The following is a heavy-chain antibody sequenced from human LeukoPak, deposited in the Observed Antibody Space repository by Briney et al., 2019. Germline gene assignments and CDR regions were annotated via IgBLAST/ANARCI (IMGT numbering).Heavy chain of an antibody. CDR1: GFTFSSYA. J-gene: IGHJ4*02. V-gene: IGHV3-23*01. CDR2: ISPSSGT. D-gene: IGHD3-22*01. Sequence: GGSLRLSCAASGFTFSSYAMRWVRQAPGKGLEWVSAISPSSGTFYADSVRGRFTISRDNSKNTLYLQMNSLRAEDTAVYYCARPQSSSGYYWPFDDWGQGTLVTVSS. CDR3: ARPQSSSGYYWPFDD.